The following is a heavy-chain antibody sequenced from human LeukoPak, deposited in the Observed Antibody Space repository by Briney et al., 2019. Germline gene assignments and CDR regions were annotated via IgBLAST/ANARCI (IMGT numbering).Heavy chain of an antibody. CDR3: ARERGAYGDYNWFDP. CDR1: GGSISSYY. CDR2: IYYSGST. V-gene: IGHV4-59*01. Sequence: PSETLSLTCTVSGGSISSYYWSWIRQPPGKGLEWIGYIYYSGSTNYNPSLKSRVTISVDTSKNQFSLKLSSVTAADTAVYYCARERGAYGDYNWFDPWGQGTLVTVSS. J-gene: IGHJ5*02. D-gene: IGHD4-17*01.